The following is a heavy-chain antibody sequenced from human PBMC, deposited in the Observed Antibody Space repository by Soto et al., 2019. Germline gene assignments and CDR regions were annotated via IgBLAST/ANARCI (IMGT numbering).Heavy chain of an antibody. CDR1: DSSINSNYY. J-gene: IGHJ5*01. Sequence: SETLSLTCGVSDSSINSNYYWLWIRQPPGKGLEWIGAIHHSGTTYYTPSLKSRVTISMDTSKNHFSLRLTSVTAADTAKYYCARGLYGGKFDSWGQGTPVTVSS. CDR3: ARGLYGGKFDS. V-gene: IGHV4-38-2*01. D-gene: IGHD4-17*01. CDR2: IHHSGTT.